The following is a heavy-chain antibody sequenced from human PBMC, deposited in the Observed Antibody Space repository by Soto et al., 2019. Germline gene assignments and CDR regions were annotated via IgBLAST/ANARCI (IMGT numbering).Heavy chain of an antibody. CDR2: IYPGDSDT. CDR3: ARCCGESAEGDGFDF. D-gene: IGHD3-10*01. CDR1: GYSFTSYW. J-gene: IGHJ3*01. Sequence: GESLKISCKGSGYSFTSYWIGWVRQMPGKGLEWMGIIYPGDSDTRYSPSFQGHVTMSADKSISTAYLQWSSLKASDTAMYYCARCCGESAEGDGFDFWGQGTLVTVSS. V-gene: IGHV5-51*01.